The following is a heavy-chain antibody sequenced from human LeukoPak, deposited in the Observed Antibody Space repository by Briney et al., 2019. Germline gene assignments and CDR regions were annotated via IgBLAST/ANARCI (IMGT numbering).Heavy chain of an antibody. CDR3: ATDDGAL. D-gene: IGHD3-16*01. Sequence: GGSLRLSCAASGFTFSSYGMHWVRQAPGKGLEWVALIWYDGSNKYYADSVKGRFTISRDNSKNTLYLQMNSLRAEDTAVYYCATDDGALWGQGTLVTVSS. V-gene: IGHV3-30*02. CDR1: GFTFSSYG. J-gene: IGHJ4*02. CDR2: IWYDGSNK.